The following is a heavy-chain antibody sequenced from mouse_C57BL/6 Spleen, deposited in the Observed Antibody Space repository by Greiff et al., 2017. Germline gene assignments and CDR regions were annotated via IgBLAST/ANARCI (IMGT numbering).Heavy chain of an antibody. CDR2: IDPSDSET. D-gene: IGHD1-1*01. Sequence: QVQLQQPGAELVRPGSSVKLSCKASGYTFTSYWMHWVKQRPIQGLEWIGNIDPSDSETHYNQKFKDKATLTVDKSSSTAYMQLSSLTSEDAAVYYCARGGSSYLHYFDYWGQGTTLTVSS. J-gene: IGHJ2*01. CDR3: ARGGSSYLHYFDY. V-gene: IGHV1-52*01. CDR1: GYTFTSYW.